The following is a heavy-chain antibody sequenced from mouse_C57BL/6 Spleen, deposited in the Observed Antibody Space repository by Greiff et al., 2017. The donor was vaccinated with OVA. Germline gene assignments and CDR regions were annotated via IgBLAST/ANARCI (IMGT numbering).Heavy chain of an antibody. CDR1: GFNIKDDY. D-gene: IGHD1-1*01. Sequence: EVQLQQSGAELVRPGASVKLSCTASGFNIKDDYMHWVKQRPEQGLEWIGWIDPENGDTEYASKFQGKATITADTSSNTAYLQLSSLTSEDTAVYYCTTGAVGDYAMDYWGQGTSVTVSS. CDR3: TTGAVGDYAMDY. V-gene: IGHV14-4*01. CDR2: IDPENGDT. J-gene: IGHJ4*01.